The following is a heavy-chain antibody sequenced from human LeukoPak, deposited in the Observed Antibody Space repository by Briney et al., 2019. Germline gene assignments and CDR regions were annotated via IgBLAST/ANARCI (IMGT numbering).Heavy chain of an antibody. CDR3: ASCSGGSCYSRDWFDP. V-gene: IGHV1-69*04. J-gene: IGHJ5*02. CDR1: GGTFSNYA. CDR2: IIPMLGIA. D-gene: IGHD2-15*01. Sequence: ASVKVSCTASGGTFSNYAISWVRQAPGQGLEWMGRIIPMLGIANYAHNFQGRVTITAVKSTSTAYMELSSLRSDDTALYYCASCSGGSCYSRDWFDPWGQGTQVTVSS.